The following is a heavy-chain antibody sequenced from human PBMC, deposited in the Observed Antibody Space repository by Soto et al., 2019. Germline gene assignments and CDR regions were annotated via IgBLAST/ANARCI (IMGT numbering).Heavy chain of an antibody. Sequence: QVQLQESGPGLVKPSQTLSLTCTVSGGSISSGGYYWSCIRQHPGKGLEGIGYIYYSGSTYYNPSLKSRVTISVDTSKNQFSLKLSSVTAADTAVYYCARDLGGTRNNWFDPWGQGTLVTVSS. V-gene: IGHV4-31*03. CDR3: ARDLGGTRNNWFDP. CDR1: GGSISSGGYY. CDR2: IYYSGST. D-gene: IGHD2-15*01. J-gene: IGHJ5*02.